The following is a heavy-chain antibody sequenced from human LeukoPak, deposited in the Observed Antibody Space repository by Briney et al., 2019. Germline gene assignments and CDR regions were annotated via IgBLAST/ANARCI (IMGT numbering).Heavy chain of an antibody. Sequence: PSQTLSLNCDVSSDSFCPYYWTWIRHPHGKGLEWIGEINHSGITNSNPSLNSRVTISVDASSEQVSLSLTSVTAADTAVYFCARARMFRSGTSQTYSTRLYTWGQRTTGTVSS. CDR3: ARARMFRSGTSQTYSTRLYT. D-gene: IGHD3-10*01. J-gene: IGHJ6*02. CDR2: INHSGIT. V-gene: IGHV4-34*01. CDR1: SDSFCPYY.